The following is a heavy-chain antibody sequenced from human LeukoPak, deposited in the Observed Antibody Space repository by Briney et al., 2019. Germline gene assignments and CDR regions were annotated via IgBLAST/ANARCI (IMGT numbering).Heavy chain of an antibody. J-gene: IGHJ4*02. CDR1: GFTFDDYA. Sequence: GGSLRLSCAASGFTFDDYAMHWVRQAPGKGLEWVSGITWKSGSIGYADSVKGRFTISRDNAKNSLYLQMNSLRAEDTALYYCAKVHGSYDSSGYYSLWGQGALVTVSS. CDR3: AKVHGSYDSSGYYSL. CDR2: ITWKSGSI. V-gene: IGHV3-9*01. D-gene: IGHD3-22*01.